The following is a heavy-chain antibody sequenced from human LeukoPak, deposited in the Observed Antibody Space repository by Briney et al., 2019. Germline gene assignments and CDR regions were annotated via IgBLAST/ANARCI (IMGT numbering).Heavy chain of an antibody. CDR1: GFTFSNAW. V-gene: IGHV3-21*01. Sequence: GGSLRLSCAASGFTFSNAWMSWVRQAPGKGLEWVSSISISSNYIYYKDSAKGRFTISRDSAKNSLYLQMSSLRAEDTAVYYCTRVLPRGGGDAFDIWGQGTMVTVSS. D-gene: IGHD4-23*01. CDR2: ISISSNYI. CDR3: TRVLPRGGGDAFDI. J-gene: IGHJ3*02.